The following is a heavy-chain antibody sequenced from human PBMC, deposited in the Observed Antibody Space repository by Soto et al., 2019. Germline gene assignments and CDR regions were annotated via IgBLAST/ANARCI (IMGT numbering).Heavy chain of an antibody. V-gene: IGHV4-59*01. CDR1: GGSISSYY. J-gene: IGHJ5*02. CDR3: VRRTGYGDHRGWFVP. D-gene: IGHD4-17*01. CDR2: IYYSGST. Sequence: SETLSLTCTVSGGSISSYYWSWIRQPPGKGLEWIGYIYYSGSTNYNPSLKSRVTISVDTSKNQFSLKLTSVTAADTAVYFCVRRTGYGDHRGWFVPWGPGIPVTVSS.